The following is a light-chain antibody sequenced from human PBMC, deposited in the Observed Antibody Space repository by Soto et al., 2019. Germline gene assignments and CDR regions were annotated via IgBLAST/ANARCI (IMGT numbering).Light chain of an antibody. Sequence: DIQMTQSPSSLSASVGDTVTITCRASQALSNYLAWYQQKPGKAPDLLIYSASTLQSGVPSRFSGSGSETEFSLTIRALRPEDFATYYCQQLSRYPLTFGGGTKVDIK. CDR2: SAS. CDR3: QQLSRYPLT. J-gene: IGKJ4*01. CDR1: QALSNY. V-gene: IGKV1-9*01.